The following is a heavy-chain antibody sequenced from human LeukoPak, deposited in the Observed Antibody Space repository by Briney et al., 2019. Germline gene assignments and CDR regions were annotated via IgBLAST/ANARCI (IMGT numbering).Heavy chain of an antibody. V-gene: IGHV4-34*01. J-gene: IGHJ6*03. CDR3: ARASRAPLGYCSSTSCYSDYYYYMDV. Sequence: PSETLSLTXAVYGGSFSGYYWSWIRQPPGKGLEWIGEINHSGSTNYNPSLKSRVTISVDTSKNQFSLKLSSVTAADTAVYYCARASRAPLGYCSSTSCYSDYYYYMDVWGKGTTVTVSS. CDR1: GGSFSGYY. D-gene: IGHD2-2*01. CDR2: INHSGST.